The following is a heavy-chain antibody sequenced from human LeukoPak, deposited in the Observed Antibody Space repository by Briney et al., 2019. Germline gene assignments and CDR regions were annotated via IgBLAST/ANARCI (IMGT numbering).Heavy chain of an antibody. V-gene: IGHV3-21*01. CDR3: ARVSEYQLPNSDY. J-gene: IGHJ4*02. CDR2: ISSSSSYI. CDR1: GFTFSSYS. Sequence: GGSLRLSCAASGFTFSSYSMNWVRQAPGKGLEWVSSISSSSSYIYYADSVKGRFTISRDNAKNSLYLQMNSLRAEDTAVYYCARVSEYQLPNSDYWGQGTLVTVSS. D-gene: IGHD2-2*01.